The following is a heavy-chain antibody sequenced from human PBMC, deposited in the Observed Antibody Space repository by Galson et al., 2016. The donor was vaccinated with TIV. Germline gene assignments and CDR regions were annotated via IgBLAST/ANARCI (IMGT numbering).Heavy chain of an antibody. CDR3: ARAGYTTSHEY. J-gene: IGHJ4*02. V-gene: IGHV4-61*02. CDR1: GGSLAGGIYS. D-gene: IGHD5-12*01. CDR2: LYATGSA. Sequence: TLSLTSTVSGGSLAGGIYSWSWIRQSAGKGLECIGRLYATGSAQYSPSLRSRASISEDTSKNQFFLNLSYVTVADPAVYYCARAGYTTSHEYWGQGTLVTVSS.